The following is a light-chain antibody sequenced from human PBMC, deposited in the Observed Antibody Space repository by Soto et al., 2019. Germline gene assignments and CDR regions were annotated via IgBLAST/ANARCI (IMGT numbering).Light chain of an antibody. Sequence: GDRVTITCRASECISTWLAWYQQKPGKAPKLLIYGASSLESGVPPRFSGDGSGTEFTLTISSLQRDDFGIYYCQQYSRLWSFGQGTKVEIE. CDR2: GAS. J-gene: IGKJ1*01. V-gene: IGKV1-5*03. CDR3: QQYSRLWS. CDR1: ECISTW.